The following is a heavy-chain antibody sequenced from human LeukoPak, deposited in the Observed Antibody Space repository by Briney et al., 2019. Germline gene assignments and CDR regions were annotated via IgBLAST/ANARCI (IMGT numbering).Heavy chain of an antibody. V-gene: IGHV4-30-4*07. D-gene: IGHD2-15*01. CDR3: ARMFNPGSQPTTQKRSFDY. CDR1: GGSISSGGYS. Sequence: SETLSLTCAVSGGSISSGGYSWSWIRQPPGKGLEWIGYLYYTGSTYYNPSLKGRVTISLDTSKNQFSLQLNSVTPEDTAVYYCARMFNPGSQPTTQKRSFDYWGQGTLVAVSS. CDR2: LYYTGST. J-gene: IGHJ4*02.